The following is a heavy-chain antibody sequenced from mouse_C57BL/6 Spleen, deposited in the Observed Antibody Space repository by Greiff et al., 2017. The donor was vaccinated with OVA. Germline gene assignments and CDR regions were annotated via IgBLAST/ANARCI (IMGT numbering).Heavy chain of an antibody. Sequence: QVQLKQPGAELVKPGASVKMSCKASGYTFTSYWITWVKQRPGQGLEWIGDIYPGSGSTNYTEKFKSKATLTVDTSSSTAYMQLSSLTSEDSAVYYCARGDFRYWYFDVWGTGTTVTVSS. V-gene: IGHV1-55*01. D-gene: IGHD3-3*01. J-gene: IGHJ1*03. CDR1: GYTFTSYW. CDR3: ARGDFRYWYFDV. CDR2: IYPGSGST.